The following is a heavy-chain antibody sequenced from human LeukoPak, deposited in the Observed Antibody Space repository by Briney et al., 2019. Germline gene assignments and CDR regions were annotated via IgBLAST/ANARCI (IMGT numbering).Heavy chain of an antibody. CDR1: GFIFSYYG. D-gene: IGHD2-15*01. CDR2: IRYDGSNK. J-gene: IGHJ4*02. V-gene: IGHV3-30*02. Sequence: PGGSLRLSCAASGFIFSYYGMHWVRQAPGKGLEWVAFIRYDGSNKYYADSVKGRFTISRDNSKNTLYLQMNSLRAEDTAVYYCARGPEFYCSGGSCTGGFDYWGQGTLVTVYS. CDR3: ARGPEFYCSGGSCTGGFDY.